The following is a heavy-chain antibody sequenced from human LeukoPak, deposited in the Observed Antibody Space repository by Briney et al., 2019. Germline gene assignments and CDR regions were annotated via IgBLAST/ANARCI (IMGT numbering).Heavy chain of an antibody. J-gene: IGHJ4*02. CDR2: ISGGGDIT. V-gene: IGHV3-23*01. CDR3: VREDTPATANY. Sequence: GGSLRLSCAASGFNFANHAMSWVRQTPGKGLEWVSAISGGGDITYYADSVTGRFTISRDNSKDTLFLQMHSLRPGDTAVYYCVREDTPATANYWGQGTLVAVSS. CDR1: GFNFANHA. D-gene: IGHD2-21*02.